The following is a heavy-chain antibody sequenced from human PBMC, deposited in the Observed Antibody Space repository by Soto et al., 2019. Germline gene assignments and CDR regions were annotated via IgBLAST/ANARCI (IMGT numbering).Heavy chain of an antibody. D-gene: IGHD3-10*01. CDR3: ARARGSYYNFDY. CDR2: IYYSGST. J-gene: IGHJ4*02. Sequence: PSETLCLTCTVSGGYISTYYWSWIRQPPGKGLEWIGYIYYSGSTNYNPSLKSRVTISVDTSKNQFSLKLNSVTAADTALFYCARARGSYYNFDYWGQGTLVTVSS. V-gene: IGHV4-59*01. CDR1: GGYISTYY.